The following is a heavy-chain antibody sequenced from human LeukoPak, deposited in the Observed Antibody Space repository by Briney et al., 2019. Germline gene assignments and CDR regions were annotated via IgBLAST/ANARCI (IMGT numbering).Heavy chain of an antibody. V-gene: IGHV3-23*01. CDR3: AVRGTRLGELSH. CDR1: GFTFSSYA. CDR2: ISGSGGST. D-gene: IGHD3-16*02. Sequence: QPGGSLRLSCAASGFTFSSYAMSWVRQAPGKGLEWVSAISGSGGSTYYADSVKGRFTISRDNSKNTLYLQMNSLSAEDTAVYYCAVRGTRLGELSHWGQGTLVTVSS. J-gene: IGHJ4*02.